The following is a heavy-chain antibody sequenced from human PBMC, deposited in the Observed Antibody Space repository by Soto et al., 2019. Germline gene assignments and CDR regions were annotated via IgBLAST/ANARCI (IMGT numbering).Heavy chain of an antibody. CDR3: AKGYYGSGSYDY. V-gene: IGHV3-23*01. CDR2: ISGDGDRT. D-gene: IGHD3-10*01. CDR1: GFTFNNYA. J-gene: IGHJ4*02. Sequence: GGSLRLSCAASGFTFNNYAMTWVRQAPGKGLEWVSGISGDGDRTYYTDSVKGRFPISRDNSKNTLYLQMSSLRVEDTAVYHCAKGYYGSGSYDYWGQGTLVTVSS.